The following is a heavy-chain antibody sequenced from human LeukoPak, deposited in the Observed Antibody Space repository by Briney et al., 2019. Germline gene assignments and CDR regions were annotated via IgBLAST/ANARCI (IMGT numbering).Heavy chain of an antibody. CDR3: AIDLTSGFDY. J-gene: IGHJ4*02. CDR2: TYYSGST. V-gene: IGHV4-39*01. Sequence: MASETLSLTRTVSGGSISSSSYSWGWIRQPPGKGLEWIGSTYYSGSTYYNPSLKSRVTISVDTSKNQFSLKLSSVTAADTAVYYCAIDLTSGFDYWGQGTLVTVSS. D-gene: IGHD3-10*01. CDR1: GGSISSSSYS.